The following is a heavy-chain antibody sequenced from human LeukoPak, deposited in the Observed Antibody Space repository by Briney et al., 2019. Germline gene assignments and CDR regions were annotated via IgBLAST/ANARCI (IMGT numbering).Heavy chain of an antibody. D-gene: IGHD1-26*01. J-gene: IGHJ4*02. V-gene: IGHV3-74*01. CDR1: GFTFGSYL. CDR3: ARKQVRAGFVY. CDR2: ISSDGSDT. Sequence: GGSLRLSCTASGFTFGSYLMHWVRQAPGKGLVWVSRISSDGSDTTYADSVKGRFTISRDSAKNTLYLQMNSLRVEDTAVYYCARKQVRAGFVYWGEGILVTVSS.